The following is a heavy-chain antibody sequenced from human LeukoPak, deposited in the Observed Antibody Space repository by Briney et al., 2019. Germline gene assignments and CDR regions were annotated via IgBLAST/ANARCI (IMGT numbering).Heavy chain of an antibody. CDR2: VYPGDSDT. CDR1: GYRFTTYW. CDR3: ARSDCSGGRCQGY. V-gene: IGHV5-51*01. J-gene: IGHJ4*02. Sequence: GESLKISCKGSGYRFTTYWIGWVRQMPGKDLEWMGIVYPGDSDTRYSPSFQGQVTISADKSISTAYLQWSSLKASDTAMYYCARSDCSGGRCQGYWGQGTLVTVSS. D-gene: IGHD2-15*01.